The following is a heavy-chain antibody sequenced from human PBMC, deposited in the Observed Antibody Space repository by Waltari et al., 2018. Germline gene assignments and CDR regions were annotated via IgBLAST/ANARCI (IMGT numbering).Heavy chain of an antibody. D-gene: IGHD3-22*01. J-gene: IGHJ6*02. CDR3: AKRIDRSGFPRGGMDV. V-gene: IGHV3-23*01. CDR1: GFTFRTYA. Sequence: EVQLSESGGGLVQPGGSLRLSCSGSGFTFRTYAMSWVRQAPGKGLEWVADISGSGGSPYYTNSVKGRFTTSRDNSNDTMYLQMNSLRDEDTAVYYCAKRIDRSGFPRGGMDVWGQGTTVTVSS. CDR2: ISGSGGSP.